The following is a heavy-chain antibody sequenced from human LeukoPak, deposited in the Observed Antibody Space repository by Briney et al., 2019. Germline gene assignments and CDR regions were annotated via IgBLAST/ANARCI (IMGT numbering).Heavy chain of an antibody. Sequence: SETLSLTCTVSGGSISSSSYYWGWIRQPPGKGLEWIGSIYYSGSTYYNPSLKSRVTISVDTSKNQFSLKLSSVTAADTAVYYCARGWDVSPPGGYWGQGTLVTVSS. V-gene: IGHV4-39*01. J-gene: IGHJ4*02. D-gene: IGHD6-19*01. CDR2: IYYSGST. CDR3: ARGWDVSPPGGY. CDR1: GGSISSSSYY.